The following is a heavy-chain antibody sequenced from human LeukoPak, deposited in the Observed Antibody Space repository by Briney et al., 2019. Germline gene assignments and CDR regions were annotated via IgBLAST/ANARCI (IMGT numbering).Heavy chain of an antibody. CDR1: GGSFCGCN. D-gene: IGHD6-13*01. Sequence: SETLSLTCAVYGGSFCGCNWSWIRRPAGKGLEWIGRIYTSGSTNYNPSLKRRVTISVDTSKNQFSLKLSSVTAADTAVYYCARGIPGIAAAGQTKYYYYYYMDVWGKGTTVTISS. CDR3: ARGIPGIAAAGQTKYYYYYYMDV. V-gene: IGHV4-59*10. CDR2: IYTSGST. J-gene: IGHJ6*03.